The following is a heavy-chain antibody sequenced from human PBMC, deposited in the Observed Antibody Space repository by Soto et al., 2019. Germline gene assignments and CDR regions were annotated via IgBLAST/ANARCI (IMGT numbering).Heavy chain of an antibody. J-gene: IGHJ4*02. D-gene: IGHD2-15*01. V-gene: IGHV1-46*01. CDR2: INPSGGTT. CDR1: GDTFTRYN. CDR3: ARVRGGGSEYFFDY. Sequence: GASVKVSCKACGDTFTRYNVHWVGQAPGQGLEWMAIINPSGGTTYYVQKFEGRVTLTTDTSTSTVYMELSSLRSDDTAVYYCARVRGGGSEYFFDYWGQGTLVTVSS.